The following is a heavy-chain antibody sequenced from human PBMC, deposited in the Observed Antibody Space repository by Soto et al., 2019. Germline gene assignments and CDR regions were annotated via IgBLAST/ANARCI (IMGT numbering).Heavy chain of an antibody. J-gene: IGHJ4*02. V-gene: IGHV1-69*01. Sequence: QVQLVQSGAEVKKPGSSVKVSCKASGGTFSSYAISWVRQAPGQGLEWLGGIIPIFGTANYAQKFQGRVTITADESTSTADMELISLRSEDTAVYYCAGANTYGSGSYSPAAYWGQGTLVTVSS. CDR1: GGTFSSYA. CDR3: AGANTYGSGSYSPAAY. CDR2: IIPIFGTA. D-gene: IGHD3-10*01.